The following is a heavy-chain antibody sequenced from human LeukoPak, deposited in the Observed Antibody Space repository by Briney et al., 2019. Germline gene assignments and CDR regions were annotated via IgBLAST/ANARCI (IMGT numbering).Heavy chain of an antibody. CDR1: GFTFSSYD. J-gene: IGHJ4*02. CDR3: AGGVVITYGGFFDY. Sequence: GGSLRLSCAASGFTFSSYDMHWVRQATGKGLEWVSAIGTAGDTYYPGSVKGRFTISRENAKNSLYLQMNSLRAEDTAVYYCAGGVVITYGGFFDYWGQGTLVTVSS. CDR2: IGTAGDT. D-gene: IGHD3-22*01. V-gene: IGHV3-13*01.